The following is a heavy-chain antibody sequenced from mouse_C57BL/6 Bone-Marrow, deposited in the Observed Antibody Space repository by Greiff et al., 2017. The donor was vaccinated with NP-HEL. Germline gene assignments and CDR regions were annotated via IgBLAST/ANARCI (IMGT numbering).Heavy chain of an antibody. CDR2: INPDSSPI. V-gene: IGHV4-1*01. CDR1: GIDFSRYW. D-gene: IGHD1-1*01. CDR3: ARPPYYYGSRRGDYAMDD. Sequence: EVKLLESGGGLVQPGGSLKLSCAASGIDFSRYWMSWVRRAPGQGLEWIGEINPDSSPINYAPSLKDKFIISRDNAKNTLYQQISKVRSEDTALYYGARPPYYYGSRRGDYAMDDWGQGTSVTVSS. J-gene: IGHJ4*01.